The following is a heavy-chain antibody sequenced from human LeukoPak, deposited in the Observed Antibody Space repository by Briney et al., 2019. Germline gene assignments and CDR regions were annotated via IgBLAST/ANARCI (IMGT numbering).Heavy chain of an antibody. V-gene: IGHV4-38-2*02. CDR1: GGSISSGYY. D-gene: IGHD6-13*01. Sequence: SETLSLTCTVSGGSISSGYYWGWIRQPPGKGLECIGTIYHSGSTYYNPSLKSRVTISVDTSKNQFSLRLSSVTAADTAVYYCARLFEAAVGPGIWWFDPWGQGTLVTVSS. CDR3: ARLFEAAVGPGIWWFDP. J-gene: IGHJ5*02. CDR2: IYHSGST.